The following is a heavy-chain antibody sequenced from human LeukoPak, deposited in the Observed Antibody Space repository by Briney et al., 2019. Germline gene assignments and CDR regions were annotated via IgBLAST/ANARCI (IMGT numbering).Heavy chain of an antibody. CDR1: GGSISSGGYY. J-gene: IGHJ3*02. Sequence: PSETLSLTCTVSGGSISSGGYYWSWIRQPAGKGLEWIGRVYSNGSTDYNPSLKSRLSISVDTSKIQFSLKLSSVTAADTAVYFCARGPYSYDSSGAFDIWGQGTMVTVSS. CDR3: ARGPYSYDSSGAFDI. V-gene: IGHV4-61*02. D-gene: IGHD3-22*01. CDR2: VYSNGST.